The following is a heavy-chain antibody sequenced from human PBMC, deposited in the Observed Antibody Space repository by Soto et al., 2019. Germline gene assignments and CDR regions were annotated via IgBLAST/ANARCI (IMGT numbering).Heavy chain of an antibody. CDR3: VRDYPNHGDYYFDY. D-gene: IGHD4-17*01. J-gene: IGHJ4*02. V-gene: IGHV3-21*01. CDR2: ISSSGNYI. CDR1: GFSISSYE. Sequence: PGGSLRLSCAASGFSISSYEMNWVRQAPGKGLEWVSAISSSGNYIYYADSVKGRFTISRVSAKNSLFLQMNSLRAADTALYYCVRDYPNHGDYYFDYWGPGTLVTVSS.